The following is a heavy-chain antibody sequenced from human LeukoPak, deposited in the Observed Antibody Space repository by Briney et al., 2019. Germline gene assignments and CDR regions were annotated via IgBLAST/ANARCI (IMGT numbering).Heavy chain of an antibody. CDR3: ARLSYGGKANWFDP. CDR1: GGSISSSSYY. J-gene: IGHJ5*02. V-gene: IGHV4-39*01. Sequence: PSETLSLTCTVSGGSISSSSYYWGWIRQPPGKGLEWIGSIYYSGSTYYNPSLKSRVTISVDTSKNQFSLKLSSVTAADTAVYYCARLSYGGKANWFDPWGQGTLVTVSS. CDR2: IYYSGST. D-gene: IGHD4-23*01.